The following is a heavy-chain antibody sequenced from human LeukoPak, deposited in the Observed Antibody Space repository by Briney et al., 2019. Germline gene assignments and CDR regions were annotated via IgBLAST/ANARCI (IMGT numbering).Heavy chain of an antibody. CDR2: INSDGSWT. J-gene: IGHJ4*02. D-gene: IGHD3-3*01. Sequence: GGSLRLSCAASGNYWMHWVRQAPGKGLVWVSHINSDGSWTSYADSVKGRFTISKDISRNTLSVQMNSLRVEDTAVYYCATGGGYYYDHWGQGTLVTVAS. V-gene: IGHV3-74*01. CDR1: GNYW. CDR3: ATGGGYYYDH.